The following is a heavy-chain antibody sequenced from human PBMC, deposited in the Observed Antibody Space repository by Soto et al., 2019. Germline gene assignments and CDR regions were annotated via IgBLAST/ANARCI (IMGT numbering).Heavy chain of an antibody. CDR3: AKDLEPATTYCYLDL. V-gene: IGHV3-30*18. CDR2: LSFDKSEI. D-gene: IGHD3-16*02. J-gene: IGHJ5*02. Sequence: PGGSLRLSCAASGFSLSSYTIHWVRQAPGRGLEWVTFLSFDKSEIYYADSVKGRFTVSRDISKNTLYLQMNSLRPEDTAVYYCAKDLEPATTYCYLDLWGQGTLVTVSS. CDR1: GFSLSSYT.